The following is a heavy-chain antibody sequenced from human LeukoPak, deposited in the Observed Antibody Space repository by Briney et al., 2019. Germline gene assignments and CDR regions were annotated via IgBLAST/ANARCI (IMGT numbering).Heavy chain of an antibody. J-gene: IGHJ4*02. CDR3: AKEASRGYSFAYTPIEKPYYFDY. Sequence: PGGSLRLSCAASGFTFSSYGMHWVRQAAGKGLEWVAVISYDGSNKYYADSVKGRFTISRDNSKNTLFLQMNSLRAEDTAVYSCAKEASRGYSFAYTPIEKPYYFDYWGQGTLVTVSS. V-gene: IGHV3-30*18. D-gene: IGHD5-18*01. CDR1: GFTFSSYG. CDR2: ISYDGSNK.